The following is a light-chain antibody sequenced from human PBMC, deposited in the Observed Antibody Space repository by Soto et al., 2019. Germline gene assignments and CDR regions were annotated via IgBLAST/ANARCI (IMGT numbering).Light chain of an antibody. V-gene: IGKV1-5*01. CDR1: QNIKGW. Sequence: DTQMTQSPSTLSASVGDRVTITCRASQNIKGWLAWYQQKPGKGPKLLIYDASTLGSGVPSRFSGSGSGTEFTLTITSLQPDDLATYHCQQYDSKSPFTFGQGTKLEIK. CDR3: QQYDSKSPFT. J-gene: IGKJ2*01. CDR2: DAS.